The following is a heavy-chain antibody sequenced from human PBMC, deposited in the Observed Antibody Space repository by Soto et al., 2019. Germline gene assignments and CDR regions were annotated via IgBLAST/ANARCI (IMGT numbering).Heavy chain of an antibody. V-gene: IGHV1-69*10. CDR1: GGTFSSNA. Sequence: SVKVSCKASGGTFSSNAISWVRQAAGQGLEWMGGIIPILDTAKYAQKFQGRVTITADKSTSTAYMEVGSLRSGDTAVYYCARDRDFLSSSWYWFDPWGQGTLVTVSS. CDR3: ARDRDFLSSSWYWFDP. CDR2: IIPILDTA. D-gene: IGHD6-13*01. J-gene: IGHJ5*02.